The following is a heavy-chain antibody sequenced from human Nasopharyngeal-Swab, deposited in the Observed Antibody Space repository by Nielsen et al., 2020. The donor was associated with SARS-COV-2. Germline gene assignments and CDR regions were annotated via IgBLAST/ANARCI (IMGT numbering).Heavy chain of an antibody. CDR2: ISPGDSDA. J-gene: IGHJ3*02. V-gene: IGHV5-51*01. CDR3: ARRAGGGSYWIFAM. Sequence: GESLKISCTGSGYTFTHYWLGWVRQRPGKGLEWMGTISPGDSDARYSPSFRGHVTISVDHSISTTSLQWSTLRASDSAMYYCARRAGGGSYWIFAMWGQGTMVTVSS. D-gene: IGHD3-10*01. CDR1: GYTFTHYW.